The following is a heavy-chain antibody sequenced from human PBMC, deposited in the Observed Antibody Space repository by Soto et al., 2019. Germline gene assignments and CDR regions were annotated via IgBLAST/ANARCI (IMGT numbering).Heavy chain of an antibody. CDR3: ARGYPLWVTFGY. CDR2: VRNKANSYTT. V-gene: IGHV3-72*01. J-gene: IGHJ4*02. D-gene: IGHD3-10*01. Sequence: EVQLVESGGGLVQPGGSLRLSCAASGFTFSDHYMDWVRQAPGKGLEWVGRVRNKANSYTTEHAASVEGRFTISRDDSEASVYLQMNSLNIEVAAVYYYARGYPLWVTFGYWVQGTLVSVSS. CDR1: GFTFSDHY.